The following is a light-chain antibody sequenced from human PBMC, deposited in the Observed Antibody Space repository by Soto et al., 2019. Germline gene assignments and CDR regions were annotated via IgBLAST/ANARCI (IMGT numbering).Light chain of an antibody. V-gene: IGKV3-20*01. J-gene: IGKJ2*01. CDR2: GAS. CDR3: QQYGRSPLLST. CDR1: QIVASNY. Sequence: EVVLTQSPGTLSLSPGERATLSCRASQIVASNYLAWYQQKPGQAPRLLIYGASTMAAGVPDRFSGIGSGTDFTLTITRLEPEDFAVYYCQQYGRSPLLSTLGQGTKLGVK.